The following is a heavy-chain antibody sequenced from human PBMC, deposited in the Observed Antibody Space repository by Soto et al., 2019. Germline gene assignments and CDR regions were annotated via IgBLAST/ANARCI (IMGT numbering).Heavy chain of an antibody. V-gene: IGHV4-4*02. CDR1: SGSISSSNW. D-gene: IGHD6-13*01. CDR3: ARARIADTFDP. CDR2: IYHSGST. J-gene: IGHJ5*02. Sequence: SETRSLTCAVSSGSISSSNWWSWVRQPPGKGLEWIGEIYHSGSTNYNPSLKSRVTISVDKSKNQFSLKLSSVTAADTAVYYCARARIADTFDPWGQGTLVTVSS.